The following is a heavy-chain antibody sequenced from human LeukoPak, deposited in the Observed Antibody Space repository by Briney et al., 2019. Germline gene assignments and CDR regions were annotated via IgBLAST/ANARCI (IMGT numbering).Heavy chain of an antibody. Sequence: SETLSLTCAVSGYSISSGYYWGWIRQPPGKGLEWIGSIYHSGSTYYNPSLKSRVTISVDTSKNQFSLKLSSVTAADTAVYYCASPRPGEYHYMDVWGKGTTVTVSS. J-gene: IGHJ6*03. V-gene: IGHV4-38-2*01. CDR2: IYHSGST. CDR3: ASPRPGEYHYMDV. CDR1: GYSISSGYY. D-gene: IGHD3-16*01.